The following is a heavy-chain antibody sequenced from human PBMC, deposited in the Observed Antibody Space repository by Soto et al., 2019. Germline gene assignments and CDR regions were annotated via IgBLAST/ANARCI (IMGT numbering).Heavy chain of an antibody. D-gene: IGHD3-10*02. V-gene: IGHV3-48*03. CDR3: ARVSGGPEGNAFDI. Sequence: GGSLSLSCAASGFTFSSYEMNWVRQAPGTGLEWVSYISSSGSTIYYADSVKGRFTISRDNDKNSLYLQMNSLRAEDTAVYYCARVSGGPEGNAFDIGGQGTMVTVSS. CDR2: ISSSGSTI. CDR1: GFTFSSYE. J-gene: IGHJ3*02.